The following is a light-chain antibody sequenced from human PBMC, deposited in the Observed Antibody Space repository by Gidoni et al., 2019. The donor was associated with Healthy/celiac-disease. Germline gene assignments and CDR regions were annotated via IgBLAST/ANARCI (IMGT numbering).Light chain of an antibody. Sequence: DIQMTPSPSSLSASVGDRVTITCRASQSISSYLNWYQQKPGKAPTLLIYAASSLQSGVPSRFSGSGSGTDFTLTISSLQPEDFATYYCQQSYSTPLTFGPGTKVDIK. J-gene: IGKJ3*01. CDR3: QQSYSTPLT. CDR2: AAS. V-gene: IGKV1-39*01. CDR1: QSISSY.